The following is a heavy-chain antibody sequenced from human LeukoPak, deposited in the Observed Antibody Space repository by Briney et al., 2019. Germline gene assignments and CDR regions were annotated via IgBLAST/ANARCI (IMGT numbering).Heavy chain of an antibody. Sequence: GASVKVSCKASGYTFTSYGISWVRHAPGQGLEWMGWISAYNCNTNYAQKLQGRVTMTTDTSTSTDYMELRSLRSDDTAVYYCAREAYSSSWSIDYWGQGTLVTVSS. J-gene: IGHJ4*02. D-gene: IGHD6-13*01. CDR1: GYTFTSYG. CDR2: ISAYNCNT. CDR3: AREAYSSSWSIDY. V-gene: IGHV1-18*01.